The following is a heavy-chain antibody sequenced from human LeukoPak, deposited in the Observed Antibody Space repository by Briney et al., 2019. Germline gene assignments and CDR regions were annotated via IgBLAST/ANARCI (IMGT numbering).Heavy chain of an antibody. Sequence: GGSLRLSCAASGFTFSSYSMNWVRQAPGKGLEWVSSISSSSSYIYYADSVKGRFTISRDNAKSSLYLQMNSLRAEDTAVYYCARDRPENYGDYRPFDYWGQGTLVTVSS. CDR1: GFTFSSYS. V-gene: IGHV3-21*01. J-gene: IGHJ4*02. CDR3: ARDRPENYGDYRPFDY. CDR2: ISSSSSYI. D-gene: IGHD4-17*01.